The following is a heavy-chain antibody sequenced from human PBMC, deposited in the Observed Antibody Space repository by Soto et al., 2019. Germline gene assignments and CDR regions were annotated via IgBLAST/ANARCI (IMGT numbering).Heavy chain of an antibody. J-gene: IGHJ4*02. D-gene: IGHD3-10*01. V-gene: IGHV4-59*08. CDR1: GGSITNSY. Sequence: QVQLQESGPGLVKPSETLSLTCTVSGGSITNSYWGWIRQPPGKGLEWIGYIYSSGSTNYYPSLKSRVSISLDTSKNQFSLKLRSVTAADTAVYYCTRHDPVSDPSVWGQGILVTVSS. CDR2: IYSSGST. CDR3: TRHDPVSDPSV.